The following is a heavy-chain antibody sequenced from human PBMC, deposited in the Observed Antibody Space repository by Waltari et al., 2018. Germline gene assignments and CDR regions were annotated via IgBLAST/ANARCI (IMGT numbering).Heavy chain of an antibody. D-gene: IGHD3-10*01. CDR1: GISVTRSA. V-gene: IGHV3-30*01. CDR3: ARDGHSYFYGSWSDY. CDR2: ISFDGNNI. Sequence: QVPLVESGGGVVQPGTSLTLYCEVSGISVTRSAMHWVSQAPGKGLEWVAVISFDGNNIYFADSVKGRFTINRDNSKNTLSLQMNSLTPEDTAIYYCARDGHSYFYGSWSDYWGQGTLVTVSS. J-gene: IGHJ4*02.